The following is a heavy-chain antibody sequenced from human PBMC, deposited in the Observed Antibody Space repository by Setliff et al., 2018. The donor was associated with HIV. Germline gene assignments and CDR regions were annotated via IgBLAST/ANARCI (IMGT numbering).Heavy chain of an antibody. CDR1: GGSLSGYH. V-gene: IGHV4-34*01. CDR2: INHSGST. Sequence: SETLSLTCAVYGGSLSGYHWSWIRQSPEKGLEWIGEINHSGSTNYNPSLKSRVTMSVDTSKNQFSLKLSSVTAADMAVYYCARGGGYDRSGYYPFDYWGQGTPVTVSS. CDR3: ARGGGYDRSGYYPFDY. D-gene: IGHD3-22*01. J-gene: IGHJ4*02.